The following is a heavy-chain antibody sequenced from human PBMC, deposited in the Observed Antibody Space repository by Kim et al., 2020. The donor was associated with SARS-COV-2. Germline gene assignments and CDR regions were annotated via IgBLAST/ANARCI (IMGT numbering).Heavy chain of an antibody. CDR3: ARDKLGRRWESRHDMAV. CDR2: TYYWSGWYT. Sequence: SQTLSLTCAVSGDSLSSNTAGWNWIRQSPSRGLEWLGRTYYWSGWYTDYAISVKSRVTISPDTSKNQISLQLNSVTPDDTAVYYCARDKLGRRWESRHDMAVWGQGTTVTVSS. J-gene: IGHJ6*02. V-gene: IGHV6-1*01. CDR1: GDSLSSNTAG. D-gene: IGHD1-26*01.